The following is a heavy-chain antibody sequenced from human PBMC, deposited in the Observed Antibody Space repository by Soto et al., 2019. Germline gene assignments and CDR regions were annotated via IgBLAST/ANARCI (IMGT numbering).Heavy chain of an antibody. J-gene: IGHJ6*02. CDR1: GYSFSTYA. V-gene: IGHV1-3*01. Sequence: ASVKVSRKASGYSFSTYAIHLVSQAPRQSLEGRGWVNGGTGQTKILQSLPDRITITRNTSASTAYMELSSLRSEDTAVYYCARGKGMEENYYYYGPDIWGQGTKVTVSS. CDR3: ARGKGMEENYYYYGPDI. CDR2: VNGGTGQT. D-gene: IGHD1-1*01.